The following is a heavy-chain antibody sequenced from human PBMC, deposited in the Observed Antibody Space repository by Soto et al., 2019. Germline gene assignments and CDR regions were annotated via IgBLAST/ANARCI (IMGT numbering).Heavy chain of an antibody. Sequence: SVKVSCKASGYTFTSYDINWVRQAPGQGLEWMGGIIPSFATGNSAPEFQGRLTITADKSTTTAYMELSSLRSEDTAVYYCARSYYGSGSYWFYGMDVWGQGTTVTVSS. D-gene: IGHD3-10*01. CDR1: GYTFTSYD. J-gene: IGHJ6*02. V-gene: IGHV1-69*06. CDR2: IIPSFATG. CDR3: ARSYYGSGSYWFYGMDV.